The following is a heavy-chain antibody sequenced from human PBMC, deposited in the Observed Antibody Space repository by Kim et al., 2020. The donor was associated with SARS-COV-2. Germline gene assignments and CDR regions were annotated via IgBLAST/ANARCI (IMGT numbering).Heavy chain of an antibody. CDR3: ARELISIFGVVNYGMDV. J-gene: IGHJ6*02. CDR1: GYTFTDYY. CDR2: INPNSGGR. D-gene: IGHD3-3*01. Sequence: ASVKVSCKASGYTFTDYYVHWVRQAPGQGLEWMGRINPNSGGRNYAPKFQGRVTMTRDTSIYTVYMEVSRLTFDDTAVYYCARELISIFGVVNYGMDVWGQGTTVNVSS. V-gene: IGHV1-2*06.